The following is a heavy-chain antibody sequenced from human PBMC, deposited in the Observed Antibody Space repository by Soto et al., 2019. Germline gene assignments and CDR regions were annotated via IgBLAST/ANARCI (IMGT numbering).Heavy chain of an antibody. CDR1: GGSISSSNDY. CDR3: VRTVSGTLYYFDS. CDR2: VYYSGST. J-gene: IGHJ4*02. D-gene: IGHD6-19*01. Sequence: TSETLSLTCNVSGGSISSSNDYWGWIRQPPGKELEWIGSVYYSGSTYYNPSLKSRVTISVDTPQDQFSLKLNSVTAADTALYYCVRTVSGTLYYFDSWGQGTLVTVSS. V-gene: IGHV4-39*01.